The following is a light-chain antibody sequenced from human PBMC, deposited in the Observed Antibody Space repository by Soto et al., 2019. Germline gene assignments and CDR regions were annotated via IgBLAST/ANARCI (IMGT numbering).Light chain of an antibody. Sequence: QSALTQPAAVSGSPGESITISCTGTTSDIGTYNYVSWFQQYSGKAPKLLIYEVNNRPSGVSNRFSGSKSGNSASLTISGLQAEDEADYYCNSMTSSSTSRYVFGTGTKVTVL. J-gene: IGLJ1*01. V-gene: IGLV2-14*01. CDR2: EVN. CDR1: TSDIGTYNY. CDR3: NSMTSSSTSRYV.